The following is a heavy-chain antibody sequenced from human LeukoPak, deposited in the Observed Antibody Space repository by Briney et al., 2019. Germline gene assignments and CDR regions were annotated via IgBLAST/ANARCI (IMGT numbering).Heavy chain of an antibody. D-gene: IGHD5-24*01. CDR3: ARSGLQFDYYYYGMDV. CDR1: GYTFTTYD. Sequence: ASVKVSCEASGYTFTTYDMHWVRQAPGQRLEWMGWINAGNGNTKYSQKFQGRVTITRDTSASTAYMELSSLRSEDTAVYYCARSGLQFDYYYYGMDVWGQGTTVTVSS. V-gene: IGHV1-3*01. J-gene: IGHJ6*02. CDR2: INAGNGNT.